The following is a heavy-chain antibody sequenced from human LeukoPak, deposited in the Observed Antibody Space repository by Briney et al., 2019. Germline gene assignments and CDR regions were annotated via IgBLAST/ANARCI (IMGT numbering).Heavy chain of an antibody. CDR1: GYKFPIFA. CDR2: ISVANGDT. V-gene: IGHV1-18*01. Sequence: ASVKVSCKASGYKFPIFAFSWVRQAPGQPLEWVGWISVANGDTFYAQKFQGRVSLTTDTSTATLYMELRSLRSDDTAVYYCANGYGDYEIYGNWGQGTLVTVSS. D-gene: IGHD4-17*01. J-gene: IGHJ4*02. CDR3: ANGYGDYEIYGN.